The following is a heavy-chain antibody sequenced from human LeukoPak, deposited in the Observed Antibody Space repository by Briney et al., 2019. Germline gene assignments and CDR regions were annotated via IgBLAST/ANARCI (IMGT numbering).Heavy chain of an antibody. J-gene: IGHJ4*02. V-gene: IGHV3-7*01. CDR3: ARADSSGKIFDY. Sequence: PGGSLRLSCAASGFTFSRYWMSWVRQAPGKGLEWVANIKEDGSEKCYVDSVKGRFTISRDNAKNSLYLQMNSPRAEDTAVYYCARADSSGKIFDYWGQGTLVPVSS. D-gene: IGHD3-22*01. CDR2: IKEDGSEK. CDR1: GFTFSRYW.